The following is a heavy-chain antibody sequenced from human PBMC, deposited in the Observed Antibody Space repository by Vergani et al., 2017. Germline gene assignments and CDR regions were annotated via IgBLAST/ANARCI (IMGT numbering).Heavy chain of an antibody. Sequence: EVQLVESGGGLVQPGGSLRLSCAASGFTFSSYSMNWVRQAPGKGLEWVSYISSSSSTIYYADSVKGRFTISRDNAKNALYLQMNSLRDEDTAVYYCAXDVSTYYDFWSGYYYYYGMDVWGQGTTVTVSS. V-gene: IGHV3-48*02. CDR1: GFTFSSYS. D-gene: IGHD3-3*01. CDR2: ISSSSSTI. J-gene: IGHJ6*02. CDR3: AXDVSTYYDFWSGYYYYYGMDV.